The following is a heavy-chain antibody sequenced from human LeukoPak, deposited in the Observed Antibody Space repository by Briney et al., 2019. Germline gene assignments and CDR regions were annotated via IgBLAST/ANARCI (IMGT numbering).Heavy chain of an antibody. D-gene: IGHD6-13*01. CDR3: ARLGSSSWLAYYYYYGMDV. CDR1: GGSISSGGYS. V-gene: IGHV4-30-2*01. CDR2: IYHSGST. J-gene: IGHJ6*02. Sequence: TSETLSLTCAVSGGSISSGGYSWSWIRQPPGKGLEWIGYIYHSGSTNYNPSLKSRVTISVDTSKNQFSLKLSSVTAADMAVYYCARLGSSSWLAYYYYYGMDVWGQGTTVTVSS.